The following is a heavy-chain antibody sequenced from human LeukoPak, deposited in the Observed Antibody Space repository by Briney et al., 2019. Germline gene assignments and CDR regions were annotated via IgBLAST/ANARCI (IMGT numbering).Heavy chain of an antibody. J-gene: IGHJ6*03. Sequence: SGPALVKPTQTLTLTCTFSGFSLSTSEMCVNWIRQPPGKALEWLARIDWDDDKYYSTSLKTRLTISKDTSKNQVVLTMTNMDPVDTATYYCARSQGRVAAASLVYYFNYMDVWGKGTTVTISS. D-gene: IGHD6-13*01. CDR3: ARSQGRVAAASLVYYFNYMDV. CDR1: GFSLSTSEMC. CDR2: IDWDDDK. V-gene: IGHV2-70*11.